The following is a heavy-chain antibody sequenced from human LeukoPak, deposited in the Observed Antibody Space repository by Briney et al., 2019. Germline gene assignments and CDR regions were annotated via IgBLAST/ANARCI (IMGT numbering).Heavy chain of an antibody. D-gene: IGHD6-13*01. Sequence: SETLSLTCTVSGGSISSYYWSWIRQPPGKGLEWIGYIYYSGSTNYNPSLKSRVIISVDTSKNQFSLKLSSVTAADTAVYYCARERYSSSWYTFDPWGQGTLVTVSS. J-gene: IGHJ5*02. CDR2: IYYSGST. CDR3: ARERYSSSWYTFDP. CDR1: GGSISSYY. V-gene: IGHV4-59*01.